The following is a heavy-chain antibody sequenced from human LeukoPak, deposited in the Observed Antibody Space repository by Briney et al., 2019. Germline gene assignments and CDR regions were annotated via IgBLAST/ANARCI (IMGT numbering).Heavy chain of an antibody. V-gene: IGHV3-15*07. CDR1: GFTFSNAW. Sequence: GGSLRLSCATSGFTFSNAWVNWVRQAPGKGLEWVGRIRSNSDGGTIDYAALVKGRFALSRDDSKNTLYLQMNSLQTEDTAVYYCATDFYDTTWGQGTLVTVSS. CDR3: ATDFYDTT. J-gene: IGHJ5*02. D-gene: IGHD3-22*01. CDR2: IRSNSDGGTI.